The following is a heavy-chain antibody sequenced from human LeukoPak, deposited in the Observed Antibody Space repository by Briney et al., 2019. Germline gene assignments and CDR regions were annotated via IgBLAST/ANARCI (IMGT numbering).Heavy chain of an antibody. V-gene: IGHV3-30*04. CDR2: ISYTGSNK. CDR3: ARGVGLRHFDY. D-gene: IGHD1-26*01. J-gene: IGHJ4*02. Sequence: GRSLRLSCAASGFTFSNYALYWVRQAAGKGLEWVAVISYTGSNKYYADSVKGRFTISRDNSKNTLYLQMNSLRAEDTAVYYCARGVGLRHFDYWGQGTLVTVSS. CDR1: GFTFSNYA.